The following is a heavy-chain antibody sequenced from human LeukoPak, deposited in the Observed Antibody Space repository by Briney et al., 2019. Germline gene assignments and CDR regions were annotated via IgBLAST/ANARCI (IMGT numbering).Heavy chain of an antibody. D-gene: IGHD6-19*01. J-gene: IGHJ4*02. CDR3: AKEKYSSGCYDY. V-gene: IGHV3-30*04. CDR1: GFTFSSYA. CDR2: ISYDGSNK. Sequence: GGSLRLSCAASGFTFSSYAMHWVRQVPGKGLEWVAVISYDGSNKYYADSVKGRFTISRDNSKNTLYLQMNSLRAEDTAVYYCAKEKYSSGCYDYWGQGTLVTVSS.